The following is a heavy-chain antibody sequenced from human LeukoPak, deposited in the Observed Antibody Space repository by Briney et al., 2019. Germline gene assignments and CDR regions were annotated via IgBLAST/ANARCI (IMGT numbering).Heavy chain of an antibody. J-gene: IGHJ4*02. V-gene: IGHV3-11*06. CDR3: VRDRGGLPVVY. D-gene: IGHD3-10*01. Sequence: GGSLRLSCAASGFTFSDYYMSWIRQAPGKGLEWVSYISSSSSYTNYADSVKGRFTTSRDNAKNSLYLQMKSLRAEDTAVYFCVRDRGGLPVVYWGQGSLVTVSS. CDR1: GFTFSDYY. CDR2: ISSSSSYT.